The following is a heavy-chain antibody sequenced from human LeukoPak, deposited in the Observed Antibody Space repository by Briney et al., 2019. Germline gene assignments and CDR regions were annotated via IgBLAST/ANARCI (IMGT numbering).Heavy chain of an antibody. D-gene: IGHD1-26*01. CDR3: AKDSRHRIVGTTTFLDY. CDR2: ISSGGGTI. Sequence: GGSLRLSCAASGFIFSSYQMNWVRQAPGKGLEWIAYISSGGGTIYYADSVKGRFTISRDNSKNTLYLQMNSLRSEDTAVYYCAKDSRHRIVGTTTFLDYWGQGTLVTVSS. V-gene: IGHV3-48*03. CDR1: GFIFSSYQ. J-gene: IGHJ4*02.